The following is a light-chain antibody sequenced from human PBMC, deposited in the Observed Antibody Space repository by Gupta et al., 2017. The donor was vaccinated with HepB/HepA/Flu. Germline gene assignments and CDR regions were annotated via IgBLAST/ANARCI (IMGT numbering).Light chain of an antibody. CDR1: SSDVGGYNY. CDR2: DVS. CDR3: CSYAGSYNLI. V-gene: IGLV2-11*01. Sequence: QSALTQPRSVSGSPVQSVTISCTGTSSDVGGYNYVSWYQQHPGKAPKLMIYDVSKRPSGVPDRFSGSKSGNTASLTISGLQAEDEADYYCCSYAGSYNLIFGGGTKLTVL. J-gene: IGLJ2*01.